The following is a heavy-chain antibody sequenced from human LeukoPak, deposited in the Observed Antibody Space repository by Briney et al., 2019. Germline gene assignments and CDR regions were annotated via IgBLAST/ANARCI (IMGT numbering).Heavy chain of an antibody. CDR3: ARDMYYYGSGRYSDPLDY. CDR2: ISSNGGCT. J-gene: IGHJ4*02. V-gene: IGHV3-64*01. D-gene: IGHD3-10*01. CDR1: GFTFSSYA. Sequence: PGGSLRLSCAASGFTFSSYAMHWVHQAPGKGLEYVSAISSNGGCTYYANSVKGRFTISRDNAKNSLYLQMNSLRAEDTAVYYCARDMYYYGSGRYSDPLDYWGQGTLVTVSS.